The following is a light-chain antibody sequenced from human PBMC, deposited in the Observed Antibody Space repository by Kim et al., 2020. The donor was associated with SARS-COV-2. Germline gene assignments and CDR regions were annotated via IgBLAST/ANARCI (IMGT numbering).Light chain of an antibody. Sequence: EIVMTQSPATLSVSPGERATLSCRASQSVSSNLAWYQQKPGQAPRRLIYGASTRATGIPARFSGSGSGTEFTLSISSLQSEDFAVDYCQQYNNWPLYTFGQGIKLDI. CDR2: GAS. J-gene: IGKJ2*01. CDR1: QSVSSN. V-gene: IGKV3-15*01. CDR3: QQYNNWPLYT.